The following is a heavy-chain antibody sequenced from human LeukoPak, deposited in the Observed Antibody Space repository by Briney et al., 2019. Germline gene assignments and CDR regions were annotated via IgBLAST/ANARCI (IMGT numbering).Heavy chain of an antibody. CDR3: ARRTTVTPPDAFDI. V-gene: IGHV4-4*02. CDR1: GGSISSSNW. D-gene: IGHD4-17*01. CDR2: IYHRGST. J-gene: IGHJ3*02. Sequence: AETLSLTCAVSGGSISSSNWWSWVRQPPGKGLEWIGEIYHRGSTNYSPSLKSRVTISVDKSKNQFSLKLSSVTAADTAVYYCARRTTVTPPDAFDIWGQGTMVTVSS.